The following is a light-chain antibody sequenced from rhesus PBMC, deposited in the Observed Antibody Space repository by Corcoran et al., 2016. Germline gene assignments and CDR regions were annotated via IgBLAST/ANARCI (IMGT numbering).Light chain of an antibody. CDR2: YSS. CDR1: QGISSW. Sequence: DIQMTQSPSSLSASVGDKVTITCHASQGISSWLTWYQQTPGKTPKPQIYYSSRLQRGVPSRVSGSGAVTDYTLTISSLQPEDFATYYCQHYDDLPYSFGQGTKVEIK. V-gene: IGKV1-19*01. J-gene: IGKJ2*01. CDR3: QHYDDLPYS.